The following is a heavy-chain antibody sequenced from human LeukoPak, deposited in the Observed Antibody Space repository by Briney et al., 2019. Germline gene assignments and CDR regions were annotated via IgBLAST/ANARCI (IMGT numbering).Heavy chain of an antibody. V-gene: IGHV1-2*02. CDR3: ARVISRTLYNWFDP. J-gene: IGHJ5*02. Sequence: ASVKVSRKASGYTFTGYYMHWVRQAPGQGLEWMGWINPNSGGTNYAQKFQGRVTMTRDTSISTAYMELSRLRSDDTAVYYCARVISRTLYNWFDPWGQGTLVTVSS. CDR1: GYTFTGYY. CDR2: INPNSGGT. D-gene: IGHD2/OR15-2a*01.